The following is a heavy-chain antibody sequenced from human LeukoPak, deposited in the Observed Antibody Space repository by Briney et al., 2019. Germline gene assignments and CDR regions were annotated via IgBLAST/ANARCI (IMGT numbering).Heavy chain of an antibody. Sequence: PSETLTLNCTVSGYSISSGHYWGWIRQPPGKGLEWIGSIYHSGSTYYNPSLKSRVTISVDTSKNQFSLKLSSVTAADTAVYYCARESPPDPIDYWGQGTLVTVSS. V-gene: IGHV4-38-2*02. J-gene: IGHJ4*02. CDR3: ARESPPDPIDY. CDR2: IYHSGST. D-gene: IGHD3-9*01. CDR1: GYSISSGHY.